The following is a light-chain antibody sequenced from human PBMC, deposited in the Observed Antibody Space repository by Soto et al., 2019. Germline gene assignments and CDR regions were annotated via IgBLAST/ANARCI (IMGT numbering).Light chain of an antibody. V-gene: IGKV3-20*01. CDR3: QQYGSSPQT. CDR2: GAS. Sequence: EIVLTQSPGTLSLSPGERATLSCRASQSVSSSYLAWYQQKPGQAPRLLIYGASSRATGIPDRFSGSGSGTDFTLXXXRXXXXXXXXYYCQQYGSSPQTFGQGTKLEIK. CDR1: QSVSSSY. J-gene: IGKJ2*01.